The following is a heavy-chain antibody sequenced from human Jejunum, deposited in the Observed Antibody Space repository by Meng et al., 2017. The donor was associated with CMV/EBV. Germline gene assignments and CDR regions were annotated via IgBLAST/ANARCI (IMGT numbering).Heavy chain of an antibody. CDR1: CSAFSTYW. D-gene: IGHD1-14*01. CDR3: ARTRYHLPIEIDY. V-gene: IGHV5-51*01. Sequence: KDSCSAFSTYWIPWVPQLRVKCLEWIGTISPDDSYTKYISSFQGQVTISADHSINPPYLQWNSLKASDTAMYYCARTRYHLPIEIDYWGQGALVTVSS. J-gene: IGHJ4*02. CDR2: ISPDDSYT.